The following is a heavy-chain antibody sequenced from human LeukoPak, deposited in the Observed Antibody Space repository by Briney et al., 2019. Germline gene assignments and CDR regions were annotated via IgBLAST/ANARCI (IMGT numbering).Heavy chain of an antibody. D-gene: IGHD3-22*01. CDR2: INHSGST. CDR1: GLTFSRYA. V-gene: IGHV4-34*01. J-gene: IGHJ4*02. CDR3: ARGLRYYDSSGYYY. Sequence: GSLRLSCAVSGLTFSRYAMSWVRQPPGKGLEWIGEINHSGSTNYNPSLKSRVTISVDTSKNQFSLKLSSVTAADTAVYYCARGLRYYDSSGYYYWGQGTLVTVSS.